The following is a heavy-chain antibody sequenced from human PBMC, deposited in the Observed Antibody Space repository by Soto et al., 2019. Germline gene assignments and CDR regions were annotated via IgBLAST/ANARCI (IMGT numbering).Heavy chain of an antibody. CDR2: IYYSGST. D-gene: IGHD6-13*01. V-gene: IGHV4-39*01. J-gene: IGHJ4*02. CDR3: AGHRRGSSWLVHFDY. Sequence: QLQLQESGPGLVKPSETLSLTCTVSGGSISSSSYYWGWIRQPPGKGLEWIGSIYYSGSTYYNPDLKRRVTLXXDXSXXQFSLKLSSVTAADTAVYYCAGHRRGSSWLVHFDYWGQGTLVTVSS. CDR1: GGSISSSSYY.